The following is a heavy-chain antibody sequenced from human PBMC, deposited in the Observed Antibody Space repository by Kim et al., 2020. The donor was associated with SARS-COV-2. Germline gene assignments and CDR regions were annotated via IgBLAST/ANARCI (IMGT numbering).Heavy chain of an antibody. Sequence: SETLSLTCTVSGGSISSGGYYWSWIRQHPGKGLEWIRYIYYSGSTYYNPSLKSRVTISVDTSKNQFSLKLSSVTAADTAVYYCARGGGGRWLQFHYFDYWGQGTLVTVSS. D-gene: IGHD5-12*01. CDR2: IYYSGST. CDR1: GGSISSGGYY. V-gene: IGHV4-31*03. J-gene: IGHJ4*02. CDR3: ARGGGGRWLQFHYFDY.